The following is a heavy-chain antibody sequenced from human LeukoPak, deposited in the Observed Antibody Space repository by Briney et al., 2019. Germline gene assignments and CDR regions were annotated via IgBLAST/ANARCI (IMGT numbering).Heavy chain of an antibody. Sequence: PGRSLRLSCAASGFAFSSYAMHWVRQAPGKGLEWVAVISYDGSNKYYADSVKGRFTISRDNSKNTLYLQMNSLRAEDTAVYYCAKGSPPMDVWGKGTTVTVSS. CDR1: GFAFSSYA. CDR3: AKGSPPMDV. J-gene: IGHJ6*03. CDR2: ISYDGSNK. D-gene: IGHD6-13*01. V-gene: IGHV3-30-3*01.